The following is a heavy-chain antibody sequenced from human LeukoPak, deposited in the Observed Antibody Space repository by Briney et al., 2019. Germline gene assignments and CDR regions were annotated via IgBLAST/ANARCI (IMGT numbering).Heavy chain of an antibody. D-gene: IGHD6-13*01. CDR3: AYSSSWYYFDS. J-gene: IGHJ4*02. V-gene: IGHV4-39*01. Sequence: SETLSLTCTVSGGSISSGYYYWGWIRQPPGKGLEWIGSIYYSGSTYYNPSLKSRVTISVDTSKIQFSLRLSSVTAADTAIYYCAYSSSWYYFDSWGQGNPGHRLL. CDR1: GGSISSGYYY. CDR2: IYYSGST.